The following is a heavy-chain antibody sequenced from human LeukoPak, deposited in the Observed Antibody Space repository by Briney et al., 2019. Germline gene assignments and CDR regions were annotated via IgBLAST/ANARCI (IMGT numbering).Heavy chain of an antibody. CDR3: ARVEDYYGSGSYYFDY. V-gene: IGHV4-30-4*08. CDR1: GGSISSGDYY. Sequence: PSETLSLTCTVSGGSISSGDYYWSWIRQPPGKGLEWMGYIYYSGSTYYNPSLKSRVTISVDTSKNQFSLKLSSVTAADTAVYYCARVEDYYGSGSYYFDYWGQGTLVTVSS. J-gene: IGHJ4*02. CDR2: IYYSGST. D-gene: IGHD3-10*01.